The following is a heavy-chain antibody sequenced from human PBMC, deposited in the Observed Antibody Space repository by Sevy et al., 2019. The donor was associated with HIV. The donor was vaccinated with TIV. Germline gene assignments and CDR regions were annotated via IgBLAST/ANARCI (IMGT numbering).Heavy chain of an antibody. Sequence: SETLSLTCTVSGGSMSDYDWSWIRQPPGKGLEWMGYIYYRGATNYNPSLKSRVTISVDTSKNQFSLKLSSVTAADTAVYYCARESGSSSWYGAFDIWGQGTMVTVSS. CDR3: ARESGSSSWYGAFDI. CDR2: IYYRGAT. V-gene: IGHV4-59*01. D-gene: IGHD6-13*01. J-gene: IGHJ3*02. CDR1: GGSMSDYD.